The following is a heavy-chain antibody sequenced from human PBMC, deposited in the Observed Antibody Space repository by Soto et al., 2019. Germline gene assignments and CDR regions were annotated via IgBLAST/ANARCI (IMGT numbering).Heavy chain of an antibody. D-gene: IGHD3-22*01. CDR2: IYYSGST. V-gene: IGHV4-59*01. Sequence: LTCTVSGGSISSYYWSWIRQPPGKGLEWIGYIYYSGSTNYNPSLKSRVTISVDTSKNQFSLKLSSVTAADTAVYYCARVLITYYYDSSGSILGAFDIWGQGTMVTVSS. CDR3: ARVLITYYYDSSGSILGAFDI. CDR1: GGSISSYY. J-gene: IGHJ3*02.